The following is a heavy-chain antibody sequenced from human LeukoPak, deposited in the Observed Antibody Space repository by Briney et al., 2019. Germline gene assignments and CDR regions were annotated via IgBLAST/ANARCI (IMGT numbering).Heavy chain of an antibody. CDR1: GYTFTTS. CDR3: ARDSGLDY. J-gene: IGHJ4*02. Sequence: ASVKVSCKASGYTFTTSMHWVRQAPGQGLEWMGWINPNSGGTNYAQNFQGRVTMTRDTSINTAYMELSGLRSDDTAVYFCARDSGLDYWGQGTLVTVSS. V-gene: IGHV1-2*02. D-gene: IGHD2-15*01. CDR2: INPNSGGT.